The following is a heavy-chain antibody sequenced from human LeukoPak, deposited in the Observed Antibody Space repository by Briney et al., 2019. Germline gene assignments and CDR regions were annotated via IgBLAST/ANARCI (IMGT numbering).Heavy chain of an antibody. Sequence: GGSLRLSCAASGFTFSSYAMHWVRQAPGKGLEWVAVISYDGSNKYYADSVKGRFTISRDNSKNTLYLQMNSLGAEDTAVYYCARAGVLEWLSNFDYWGQGTLVTVSS. CDR2: ISYDGSNK. CDR1: GFTFSSYA. D-gene: IGHD3-3*01. V-gene: IGHV3-30*04. J-gene: IGHJ4*02. CDR3: ARAGVLEWLSNFDY.